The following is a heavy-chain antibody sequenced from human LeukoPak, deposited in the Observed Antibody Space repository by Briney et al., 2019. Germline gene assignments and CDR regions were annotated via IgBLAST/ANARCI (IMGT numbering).Heavy chain of an antibody. Sequence: SETLSLTCTVSGGSISSYYWSWIRQPPGKGLEWIGYIYYSGSTNYNSSLKSRVTISVDTSKNQFSLRLSSVTAADTAVYYCARDNQLIDYWGQGTLVTVSS. V-gene: IGHV4-59*01. D-gene: IGHD2-2*01. CDR1: GGSISSYY. J-gene: IGHJ4*02. CDR3: ARDNQLIDY. CDR2: IYYSGST.